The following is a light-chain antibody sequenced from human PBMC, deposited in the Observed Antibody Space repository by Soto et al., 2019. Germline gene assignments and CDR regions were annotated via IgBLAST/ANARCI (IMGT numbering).Light chain of an antibody. J-gene: IGLJ2*01. V-gene: IGLV2-14*01. Sequence: QSVLTQPASVSGSPGQSITISCTGISSDVGGYNYVSWYQQHPGKAPKLMIYDVSNRPSGVSNRFSGSKSGNTASLTISGLQAEDEADYYCSSYRSSSMVFGGGTKVTVL. CDR1: SSDVGGYNY. CDR3: SSYRSSSMV. CDR2: DVS.